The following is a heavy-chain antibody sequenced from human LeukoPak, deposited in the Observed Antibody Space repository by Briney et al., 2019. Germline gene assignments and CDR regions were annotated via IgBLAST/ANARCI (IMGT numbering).Heavy chain of an antibody. CDR2: FYGGGST. D-gene: IGHD3-16*01. V-gene: IGHV3-66*01. Sequence: GGSLRLSCAASGFTVRSNYMSWVRQAPGKGREWVSGFYGGGSTDYADSVKGRFTISRDNSKNTLYLQMNSLRAEDTAVYYCARVGTVGGVFRAFDIWGQGTMVTVSS. J-gene: IGHJ3*02. CDR1: GFTVRSNY. CDR3: ARVGTVGGVFRAFDI.